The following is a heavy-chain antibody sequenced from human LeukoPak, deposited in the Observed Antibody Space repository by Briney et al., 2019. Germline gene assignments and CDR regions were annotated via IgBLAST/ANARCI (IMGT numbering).Heavy chain of an antibody. V-gene: IGHV4-38-2*02. Sequence: SETLSLTCTVSGYSISSGYLWGWIRQPPGKGLEWIGSIDGSGSSYYNPSLKSRVIISVDTSRNQFSLKVNSVSAADTAVYYCARQERILRGVINHFDYWGQGTLVTVSS. CDR2: IDGSGSS. J-gene: IGHJ4*02. D-gene: IGHD3-10*01. CDR1: GYSISSGYL. CDR3: ARQERILRGVINHFDY.